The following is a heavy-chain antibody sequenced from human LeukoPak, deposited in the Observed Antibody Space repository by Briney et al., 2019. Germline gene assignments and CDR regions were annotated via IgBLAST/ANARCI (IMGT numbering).Heavy chain of an antibody. CDR1: GGSISSYY. J-gene: IGHJ4*02. CDR2: IYYSGST. Sequence: PSETLSLTCTDSGGSISSYYWSWIPQPPGKGLEWIGYIYYSGSTNYNPSLKSRVTISVDTSKNQFSLKLSSVTAADTAVYYCARGLLNSGLHPFDYWGQGTLVTVSS. D-gene: IGHD5-12*01. CDR3: ARGLLNSGLHPFDY. V-gene: IGHV4-59*01.